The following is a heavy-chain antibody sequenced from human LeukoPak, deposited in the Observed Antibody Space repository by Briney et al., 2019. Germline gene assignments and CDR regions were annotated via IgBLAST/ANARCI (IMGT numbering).Heavy chain of an antibody. Sequence: ASVKVSCTPSRYTFTGYYMHWVSQAPGQGLEWMGWINPNSGGTNYAQKFQGRVTMTRDTSISTAYMELSRLRSDDTAVYYCARGVAYGSCSYYNNWLDPWGQGTLVTVSS. J-gene: IGHJ5*02. D-gene: IGHD3-10*01. V-gene: IGHV1-2*02. CDR1: RYTFTGYY. CDR3: ARGVAYGSCSYYNNWLDP. CDR2: INPNSGGT.